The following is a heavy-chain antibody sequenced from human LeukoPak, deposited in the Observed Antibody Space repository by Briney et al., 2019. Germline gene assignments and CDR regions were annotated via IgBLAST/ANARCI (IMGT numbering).Heavy chain of an antibody. CDR3: ARDRDGYNSFPFDY. CDR2: IYPNSGGT. J-gene: IGHJ4*02. Sequence: EASVKVSCRASGYTFSGYFMHWVRQAPGQGLEWMGWIYPNSGGTKYAQKFQGRVTMTRDTSISTIYMELSSLRSDDTAVYYCARDRDGYNSFPFDYWGQGTLVTVSS. D-gene: IGHD5-24*01. CDR1: GYTFSGYF. V-gene: IGHV1-2*02.